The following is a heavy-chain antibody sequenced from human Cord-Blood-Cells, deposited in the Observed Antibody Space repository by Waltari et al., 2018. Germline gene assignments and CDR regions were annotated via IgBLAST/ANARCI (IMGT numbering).Heavy chain of an antibody. Sequence: QVQLQQWGAGLLKPSETLSLTCAVYGGSFSGYYWSWIRQPPGKGLEWIGEINHSGSTNYNPSLKSRVTISVDTSKNQFSLKLSSVTAADTAVYYCARHFEQNYDILTGDYNWFDPWGQGTLVTVSS. J-gene: IGHJ5*02. CDR3: ARHFEQNYDILTGDYNWFDP. V-gene: IGHV4-34*01. CDR1: GGSFSGYY. CDR2: INHSGST. D-gene: IGHD3-9*01.